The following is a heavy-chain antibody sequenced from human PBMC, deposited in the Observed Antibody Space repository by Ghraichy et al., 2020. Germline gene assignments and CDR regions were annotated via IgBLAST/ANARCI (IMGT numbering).Heavy chain of an antibody. Sequence: GGSLRLSCAASGFTFSSYAMSWVRQAPGKGLEWVSAISGIGGSTYYADSVKGRFTISRDNSKNTLYLQMNSLRAEDTAVYYCAKGAHYDFWSGYFYYYYGMDVWGQGTTVTVSS. V-gene: IGHV3-23*01. D-gene: IGHD3-3*01. J-gene: IGHJ6*02. CDR3: AKGAHYDFWSGYFYYYYGMDV. CDR2: ISGIGGST. CDR1: GFTFSSYA.